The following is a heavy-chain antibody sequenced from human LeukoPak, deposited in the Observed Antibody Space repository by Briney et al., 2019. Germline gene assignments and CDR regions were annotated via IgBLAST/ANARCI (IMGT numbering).Heavy chain of an antibody. CDR3: ARDLRGAGYFDY. CDR1: GFTFSSYG. Sequence: GGSLRLSCAASGFTFSSYGMHWVRQAPGKGLEWVAVISYDGSNKYYADSVKGRFTISRDNSKNTLYLQMNSLRAEDTAVYYCARDLRGAGYFDYWGQGTLVTVSS. V-gene: IGHV3-30*03. CDR2: ISYDGSNK. J-gene: IGHJ4*02. D-gene: IGHD3-10*01.